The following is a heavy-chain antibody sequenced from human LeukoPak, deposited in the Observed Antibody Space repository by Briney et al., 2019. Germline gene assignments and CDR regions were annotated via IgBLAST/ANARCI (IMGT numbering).Heavy chain of an antibody. CDR3: ARGGSGSYFLDY. D-gene: IGHD3-10*01. Sequence: GGSLRLSCEASGFTFSSYWMHWVRQAPGKGLVWVSRINSDGSSTSYADSVKGRFTISRDNAKNTLYLQMNSLRAEDTAVYYCARGGSGSYFLDYWGQGTLVTVSS. CDR1: GFTFSSYW. CDR2: INSDGSST. V-gene: IGHV3-74*01. J-gene: IGHJ4*02.